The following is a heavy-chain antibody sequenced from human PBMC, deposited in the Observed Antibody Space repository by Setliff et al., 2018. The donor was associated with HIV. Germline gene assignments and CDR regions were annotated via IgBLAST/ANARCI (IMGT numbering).Heavy chain of an antibody. CDR2: NKSHSDGATT. Sequence: GGSLRLSCAASGFTFINAWMSWVRQAPGKGLEWVGHNKSHSDGATTDYAAPVKGRFTISRDNSKNTLYLQMNSLRAEDTAVYYCARSVIGYYYYGMDVWGQGTLVTVSS. CDR1: GFTFINAW. D-gene: IGHD3-10*01. CDR3: ARSVIGYYYYGMDV. J-gene: IGHJ6*02. V-gene: IGHV3-15*01.